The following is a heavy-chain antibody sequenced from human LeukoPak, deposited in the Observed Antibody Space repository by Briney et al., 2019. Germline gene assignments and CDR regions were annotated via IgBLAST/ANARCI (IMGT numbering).Heavy chain of an antibody. D-gene: IGHD2-2*01. V-gene: IGHV3-66*01. J-gene: IGHJ4*02. CDR2: IYSGGST. CDR3: AADSSFGY. Sequence: PGGSLRLSCAASGFTFSDYYMSWIRQAPGKGLEWVSVIYSGGSTYYADSVKGRFTISRDNSKNTLYLQMNSLRAEDTAVYYCAADSSFGYWGQGTLVTVSS. CDR1: GFTFSDYY.